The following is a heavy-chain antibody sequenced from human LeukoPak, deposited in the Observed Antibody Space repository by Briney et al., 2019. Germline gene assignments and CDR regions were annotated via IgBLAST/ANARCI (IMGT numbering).Heavy chain of an antibody. J-gene: IGHJ6*03. CDR1: GYTFTSCG. D-gene: IGHD2-2*01. V-gene: IGHV1-18*01. CDR3: ARRRPAAILYYYYYMDV. CDR2: ISAYNGNT. Sequence: ASVKVSCKASGYTFTSCGISWVRQAPGQGLEWMGWISAYNGNTNYAQKLQGRVTMTTDTSTSTAYMELRSLRSDDTAVYYCARRRPAAILYYYYYMDVWGKGTTVTVSS.